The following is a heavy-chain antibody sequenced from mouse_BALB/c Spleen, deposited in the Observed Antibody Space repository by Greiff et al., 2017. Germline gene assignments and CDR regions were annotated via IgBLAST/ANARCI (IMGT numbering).Heavy chain of an antibody. CDR3: ARGGTRYFDV. V-gene: IGHV2-2*01. CDR2: IWSGGST. Sequence: QVQLQQSGPGLVQPSQCLSITCTASGFSFTSYGVHWVRQSPGKGLEWLGVIWSGGSTDYNAAIISRLSISKDNTKSQVFFKMSSLQADDTAIYYCARGGTRYFDVWGAGTTVTVSS. CDR1: GFSFTSYG. D-gene: IGHD3-3*01. J-gene: IGHJ1*01.